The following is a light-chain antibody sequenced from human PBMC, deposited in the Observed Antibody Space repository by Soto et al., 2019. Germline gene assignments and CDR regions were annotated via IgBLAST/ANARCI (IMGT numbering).Light chain of an antibody. CDR2: AAS. V-gene: IGKV1-12*01. J-gene: IGKJ1*01. CDR3: QQAHSFPT. Sequence: DIQMTQSPSSVSASVGDRVTITCRAGQGISSYLAWYQQKPGEAPKLLIYAASSLQSGVPSRFSGSGSGADFTLTISSLQPEDSATYYCQQAHSFPTVGQGTKVDIK. CDR1: QGISSY.